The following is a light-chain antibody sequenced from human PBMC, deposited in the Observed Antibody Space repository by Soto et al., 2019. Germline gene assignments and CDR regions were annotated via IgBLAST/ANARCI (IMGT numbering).Light chain of an antibody. J-gene: IGKJ1*01. Sequence: EIFMTQSPSTLSVSPLEIATLSCRASQSVSSNLAWYQQKPGQAPRLLIYGASNRATGIPDRFSGSGSGTDFTLTISRLEPEDFAVYYCQQYGSSGTFGQGTKVDIK. CDR2: GAS. V-gene: IGKV3-20*01. CDR3: QQYGSSGT. CDR1: QSVSSN.